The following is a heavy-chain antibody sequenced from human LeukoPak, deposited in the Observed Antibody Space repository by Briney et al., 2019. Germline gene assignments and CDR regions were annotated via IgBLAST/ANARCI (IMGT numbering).Heavy chain of an antibody. CDR3: AKSGAPREYVHH. CDR1: GFTFSTYA. CDR2: LSGSGTSA. Sequence: PGGSLRLSCAASGFTFSTYAMNWVRQAPGKGLEWVSSLSGSGTSAFYADSVKGRFTISKDNSKNTLYLQMNRLRAEGTAVYYCAKSGAPREYVHHWGQGTLVTVSS. J-gene: IGHJ1*01. V-gene: IGHV3-23*01. D-gene: IGHD1-26*01.